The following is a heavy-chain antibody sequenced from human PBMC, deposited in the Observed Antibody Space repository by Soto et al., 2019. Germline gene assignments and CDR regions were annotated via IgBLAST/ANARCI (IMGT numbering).Heavy chain of an antibody. V-gene: IGHV3-23*01. Sequence: PGGSLRLSCAASGFTFSSYAMSWVRQAPGKGLEWVSAISGSGGSTYYADSVKGRFTISRDNSKNTLYLQMNSLRAEDTPVYYCAKDYYGSGDGWFDPWGQGTLVTVSS. D-gene: IGHD3-10*01. CDR2: ISGSGGST. CDR3: AKDYYGSGDGWFDP. J-gene: IGHJ5*02. CDR1: GFTFSSYA.